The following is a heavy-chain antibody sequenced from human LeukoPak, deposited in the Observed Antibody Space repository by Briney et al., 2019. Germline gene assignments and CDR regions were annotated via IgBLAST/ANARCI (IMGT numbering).Heavy chain of an antibody. J-gene: IGHJ4*02. CDR2: IRHDGSSE. CDR3: GKDHTAHSYDGAIYYDQ. Sequence: PGGSLTLSCAAPGVTFSDYVRDWGRQTPDKGLEWLAFIRHDGSSEQYADSVKGRFTISRDNSKNTLQLQMHSLRPEDTGVYYCGKDHTAHSYDGAIYYDQWGQGSQVTVSS. CDR1: GVTFSDYV. V-gene: IGHV3-30*02. D-gene: IGHD4/OR15-4a*01.